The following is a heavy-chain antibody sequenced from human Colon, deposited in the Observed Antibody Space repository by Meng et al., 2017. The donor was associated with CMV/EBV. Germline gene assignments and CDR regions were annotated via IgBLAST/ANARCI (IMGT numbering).Heavy chain of an antibody. CDR2: ISYDGSSK. V-gene: IGHV3-30*09. J-gene: IGHJ4*02. D-gene: IGHD6-19*01. Sequence: QVQLVESGGGVVQPGRSLRLSCAASGFTFSYYNMHWVRQVPGKGLGWVASISYDGSSKYDADSVKGRFAITRDNSNNTLFLQMNSLRADDTAVYYCAREVAVRGHFDYWGQGSLVTVSS. CDR3: AREVAVRGHFDY. CDR1: GFTFSYYN.